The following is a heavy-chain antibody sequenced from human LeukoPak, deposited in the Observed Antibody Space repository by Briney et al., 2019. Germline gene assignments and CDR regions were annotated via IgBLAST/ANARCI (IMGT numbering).Heavy chain of an antibody. CDR1: GGTFSSYA. CDR3: ARGFHSSGWTDY. D-gene: IGHD6-19*01. J-gene: IGHJ4*02. V-gene: IGHV1-69*05. Sequence: SVKVSYKSSGGTFSSYAISWVRQAPGQGLEWMVGIIPIFGTANYAQTLQGRVTITTDESTSTAYMELSSLRSEDTAVYYYARGFHSSGWTDYWGQGTLVTVSS. CDR2: IIPIFGTA.